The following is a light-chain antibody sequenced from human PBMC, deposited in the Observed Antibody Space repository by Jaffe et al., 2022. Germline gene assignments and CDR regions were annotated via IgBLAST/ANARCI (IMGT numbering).Light chain of an antibody. V-gene: IGLV3-9*01. CDR2: RDT. J-gene: IGLJ2*01. CDR3: QVWDTNSWVV. CDR1: NIGSKN. Sequence: SYELTQPLSVSVAPGQTAAITCGGNNIGSKNVHWYQQKPGQAPVMVIYRDTIRPSAIPERFSGSNSWNTATLTISSVQAEDEADYTCQVWDTNSWVVFGGGTKLTVL.